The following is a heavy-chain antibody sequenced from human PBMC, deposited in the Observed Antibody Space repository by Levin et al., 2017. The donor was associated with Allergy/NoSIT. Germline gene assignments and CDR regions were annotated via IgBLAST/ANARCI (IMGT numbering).Heavy chain of an antibody. CDR1: GFTFSSYW. CDR2: IKQDGSEK. Sequence: GGSLRLSCAASGFTFSSYWMSWVRQAPGKGLEWVANIKQDGSEKYYVDSVKGRFTISRDNAKNSLYLQMNSLRAEDTAVYYCARETARTAMVWGYGMDVWGQGTTVTVSS. CDR3: ARETARTAMVWGYGMDV. V-gene: IGHV3-7*01. D-gene: IGHD5-18*01. J-gene: IGHJ6*02.